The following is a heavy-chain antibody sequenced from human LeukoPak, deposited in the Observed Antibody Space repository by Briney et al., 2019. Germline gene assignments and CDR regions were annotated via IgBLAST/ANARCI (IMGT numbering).Heavy chain of an antibody. J-gene: IGHJ5*02. Sequence: PGGTLRLSCAASGFTFGDYGMSWVRRAPAKGLEWVSGISGSGGITYYADSVKGRFTISRDNSKNTLHLQLNSLRADDTAIYYCAREGSYLNTGASYYLHWFDPWGQGTLVTVSS. CDR1: GFTFGDYG. CDR3: AREGSYLNTGASYYLHWFDP. D-gene: IGHD2-8*02. CDR2: ISGSGGIT. V-gene: IGHV3-23*01.